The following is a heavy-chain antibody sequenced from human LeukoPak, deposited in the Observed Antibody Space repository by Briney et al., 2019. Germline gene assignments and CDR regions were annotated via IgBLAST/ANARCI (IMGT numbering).Heavy chain of an antibody. Sequence: SETLSLTCTVSGGSISSYYWSWIRQPPGKGLEWIGSIYYSGNTYYNPSLKSRVSISLDTSKNQFSLRLTSVTAADTAVYYCAREGVAAFGDYEYWGQGTLVTVSS. CDR3: AREGVAAFGDYEY. CDR1: GGSISSYY. CDR2: IYYSGNT. J-gene: IGHJ4*02. V-gene: IGHV4-59*12. D-gene: IGHD4-17*01.